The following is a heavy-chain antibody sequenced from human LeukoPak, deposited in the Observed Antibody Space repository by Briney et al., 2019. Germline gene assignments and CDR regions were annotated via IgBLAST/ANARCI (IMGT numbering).Heavy chain of an antibody. D-gene: IGHD2-15*01. CDR3: ARVPGGLFYWYFDL. CDR2: IYTSGST. Sequence: SETLSLTCTVSGGSISSGSYYWSWIRQPAGKGLEWIGRIYTSGSTNYNPSLKSRVTISVDTSKNQFSLKLSSVTAADTAVYYCARVPGGLFYWYFDLWGRGTLVTVSS. J-gene: IGHJ2*01. V-gene: IGHV4-61*02. CDR1: GGSISSGSYY.